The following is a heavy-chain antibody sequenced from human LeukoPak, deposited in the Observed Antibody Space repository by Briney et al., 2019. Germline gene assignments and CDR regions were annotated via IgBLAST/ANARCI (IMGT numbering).Heavy chain of an antibody. J-gene: IGHJ4*02. V-gene: IGHV3-15*01. CDR2: IKSKTDGGTT. CDR3: TTLGITMIVVVTSSFDY. D-gene: IGHD3-22*01. Sequence: GGSLRLSCAASGFTFSNAWMSWVRQAPGKGLEGVCRIKSKTDGGTTDYAAPVKGRFTISRDDSKSTLYLQMNSLKTEDTAVYYCTTLGITMIVVVTSSFDYWGQGTLVTVSS. CDR1: GFTFSNAW.